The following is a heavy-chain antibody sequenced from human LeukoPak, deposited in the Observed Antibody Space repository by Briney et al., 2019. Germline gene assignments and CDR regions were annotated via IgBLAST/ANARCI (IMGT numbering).Heavy chain of an antibody. V-gene: IGHV3-48*02. CDR3: VRDHNWAFDY. D-gene: IGHD1-1*01. Sequence: GGSLRLSCAASGFTFSSYEMNWVRQAPGKGLEWISHINSEMNLRDYADSVKGRFTISRDNAKHSVDLQMSSLRDEDTAVYYCVRDHNWAFDYWGQGILVTVSS. CDR1: GFTFSSYE. CDR2: INSEMNLR. J-gene: IGHJ4*02.